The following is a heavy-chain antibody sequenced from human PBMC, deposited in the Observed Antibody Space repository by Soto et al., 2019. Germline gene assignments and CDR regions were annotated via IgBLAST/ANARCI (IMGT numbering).Heavy chain of an antibody. CDR3: ARYVPRGDGYGYELNYYGMEV. J-gene: IGHJ6*01. V-gene: IGHV5-10-1*01. CDR1: GYSFTSYW. Sequence: PGASLKISCKRSGYSFTSYWISWVRQMPGKGLEWMGRIDPSDSYTNYSPSFQGHVTISADKSISTAYLQWSSLKASDTAMYYCARYVPRGDGYGYELNYYGMEVWGKGCRVTVAS. D-gene: IGHD5-18*01. CDR2: IDPSDSYT.